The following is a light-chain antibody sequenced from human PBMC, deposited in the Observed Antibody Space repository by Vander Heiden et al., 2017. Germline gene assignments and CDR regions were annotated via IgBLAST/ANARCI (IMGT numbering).Light chain of an antibody. CDR2: GAS. J-gene: IGKJ4*01. Sequence: IVLTQSPGTLSLSPGERATLSCRVSQSVNYNYLGWYQQKPGQAPRFLIYGASTRATGIPDRFSGSGSGTDFTLTISRLEPEDFAVYYCHQYGSSVTFGGGTKVEIK. CDR3: HQYGSSVT. V-gene: IGKV3-20*01. CDR1: QSVNYNY.